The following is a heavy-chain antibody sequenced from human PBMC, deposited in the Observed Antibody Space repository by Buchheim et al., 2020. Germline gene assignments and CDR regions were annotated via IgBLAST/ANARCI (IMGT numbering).Heavy chain of an antibody. Sequence: EVQLVESGGSLVKSGGSLRLSCAASGFTFNSYSMNWVRQAPGKGLEWVSSISSSSSYIYYADSVKGRFTVSRDNAKNSLYLQMNSLRAEDTAVYFCARGGADYYDSSGYCDYWGRGTL. CDR1: GFTFNSYS. CDR3: ARGGADYYDSSGYCDY. CDR2: ISSSSSYI. J-gene: IGHJ4*02. V-gene: IGHV3-21*01. D-gene: IGHD3-22*01.